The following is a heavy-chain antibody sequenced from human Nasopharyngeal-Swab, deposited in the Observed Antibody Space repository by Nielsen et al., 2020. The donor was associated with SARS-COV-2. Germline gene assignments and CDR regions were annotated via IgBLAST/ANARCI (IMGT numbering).Heavy chain of an antibody. Sequence: GESLKISCAASGFTFSTYNMHRVRQAPGKGLGWVSSISGRTTYIYYADSMKGRFTISRDNAKNSLYLQMSSLRAEDTAIYYCARGGQQPLWGQGTLVTVSS. J-gene: IGHJ4*02. V-gene: IGHV3-21*01. D-gene: IGHD6-13*01. CDR2: ISGRTTYI. CDR3: ARGGQQPL. CDR1: GFTFSTYN.